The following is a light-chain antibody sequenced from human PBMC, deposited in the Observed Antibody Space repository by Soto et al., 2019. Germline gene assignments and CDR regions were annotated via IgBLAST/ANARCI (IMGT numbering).Light chain of an antibody. CDR3: CSYAGSSTFV. J-gene: IGLJ1*01. CDR2: EGS. V-gene: IGLV2-23*01. Sequence: QAVVAQPPSVSGAPGQRVTISCSNIGAAYDVHWYQQLPGTAPKLMIYEGSKRPSGVSNRFSGSKSGNTASLTISGLQAEDEADYYCCSYAGSSTFVFGTGTKLTVL. CDR1: IGAAYD.